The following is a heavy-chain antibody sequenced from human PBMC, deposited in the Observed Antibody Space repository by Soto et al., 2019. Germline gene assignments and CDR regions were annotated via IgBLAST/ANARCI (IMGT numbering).Heavy chain of an antibody. CDR1: GGTFSSYA. V-gene: IGHV1-69*01. CDR2: IIPIFGTA. D-gene: IGHD6-19*01. CDR3: ARSEPYSSGWFYAFDI. J-gene: IGHJ3*02. Sequence: QVQLVQSGAEVKKPGSSVKVSCTASGGTFSSYAISWVRQAPGQGLEWMGGIIPIFGTANYAQKFQGRVTITADESTSTAYMELSSLRSEDTAVYYCARSEPYSSGWFYAFDIWGQGTMVTVSS.